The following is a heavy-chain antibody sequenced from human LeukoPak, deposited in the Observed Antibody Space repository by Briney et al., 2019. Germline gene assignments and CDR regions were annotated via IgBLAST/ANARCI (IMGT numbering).Heavy chain of an antibody. CDR2: LNPNSGNT. Sequence: GSVKVSCKASGYTFTSYDINWVRQATGQGLESMGWLNPNSGNTGYAQKFQGRVTMTRNTSISTAYMELSSLRSEDTAVYYCARSVDTAMDYYYYGMDVWGQGTTVTVSS. V-gene: IGHV1-8*01. D-gene: IGHD5-18*01. CDR3: ARSVDTAMDYYYYGMDV. CDR1: GYTFTSYD. J-gene: IGHJ6*02.